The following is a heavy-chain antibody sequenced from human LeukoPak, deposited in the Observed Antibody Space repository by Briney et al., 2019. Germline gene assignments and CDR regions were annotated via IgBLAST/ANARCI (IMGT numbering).Heavy chain of an antibody. J-gene: IGHJ4*02. CDR3: ARSSGCDFIVYYFDY. CDR1: GRSIGSGSYY. Sequence: PSQTLSLTCTVSGRSIGSGSYYWSSIRQPAGEGLEWVGRIYTSGSTNYNPSLKSRVTISVDTSKNQFSLKLSSVTAADTAVYYCARSSGCDFIVYYFDYWGQGTLVTVSS. D-gene: IGHD5-12*01. CDR2: IYTSGST. V-gene: IGHV4-61*02.